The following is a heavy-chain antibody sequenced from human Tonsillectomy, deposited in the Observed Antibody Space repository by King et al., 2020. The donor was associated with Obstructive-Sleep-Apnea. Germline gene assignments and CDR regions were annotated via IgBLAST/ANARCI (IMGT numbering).Heavy chain of an antibody. J-gene: IGHJ3*02. CDR1: GDSISIYY. CDR3: ARHLDSFVHAAAFDI. D-gene: IGHD6-6*01. CDR2: FYYSGST. Sequence: VQLQESGPGLVKPSETPSLTCTVSGDSISIYYWSWIRQSPGKGLEWIGYFYYSGSTNYNPSLKSRVTISVDTSKNQFSLKLSSVTAADTAVYYCARHLDSFVHAAAFDIWGQGTMVTVSS. V-gene: IGHV4-59*08.